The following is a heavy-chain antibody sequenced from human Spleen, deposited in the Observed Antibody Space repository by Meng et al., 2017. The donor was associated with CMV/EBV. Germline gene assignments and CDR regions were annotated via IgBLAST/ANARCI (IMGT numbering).Heavy chain of an antibody. CDR1: GFTFDDYA. D-gene: IGHD2-8*01. J-gene: IGHJ4*02. V-gene: IGHV3-43D*03. CDR2: ISWDGGST. Sequence: GSLRLSCAASGFTFDDYAMHWVRQAPGKGLEWVSLISWDGGSTYYADSVKGRFTISRDNSKNTLYLQMNSLRAEDTAVYYCAKGRRDESNIVLMVYDIMYYFDYWGQGTLVTVSS. CDR3: AKGRRDESNIVLMVYDIMYYFDY.